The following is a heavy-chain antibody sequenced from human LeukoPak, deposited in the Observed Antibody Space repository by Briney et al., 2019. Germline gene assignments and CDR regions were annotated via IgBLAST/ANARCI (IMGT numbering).Heavy chain of an antibody. D-gene: IGHD4-23*01. CDR2: IYHGGDT. Sequence: SGTPSLTCGVSGGSISSSNWWSWVRQPPGKGLEWIGTIYHGGDTYYNPSLKSRVIMSVDTSKNQFSLNLTSVTAADTAVYYCARDDSGGNSGYFDYWGQGTLVTVSS. CDR3: ARDDSGGNSGYFDY. J-gene: IGHJ4*02. CDR1: GGSISSSNW. V-gene: IGHV4-4*02.